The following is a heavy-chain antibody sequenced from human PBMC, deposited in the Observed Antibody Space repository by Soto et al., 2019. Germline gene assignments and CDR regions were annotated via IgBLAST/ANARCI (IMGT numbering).Heavy chain of an antibody. D-gene: IGHD2-2*01. CDR1: GFTFSSYA. J-gene: IGHJ4*02. Sequence: PGGSLRLSCAASGFTFSSYAMSWVRQAPGKGLEWVSGISGSGGSTYYADSVKGRFTISRDNSKNTLYLQMNSLRAEDTAVYYCAKLLGCSSTSCPDGEYCGQGTLVTVYS. V-gene: IGHV3-23*01. CDR3: AKLLGCSSTSCPDGEY. CDR2: ISGSGGST.